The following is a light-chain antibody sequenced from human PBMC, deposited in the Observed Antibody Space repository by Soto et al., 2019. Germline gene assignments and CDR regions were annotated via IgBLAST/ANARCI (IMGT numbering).Light chain of an antibody. CDR2: GAS. Sequence: DILMTQSPSSLSASVGDRVTITCRASQTITTYLNLYQQKPGKAPQLLIYGASSLQSGVPSRFTGSGSGTDFTLTISSLQPEDFATYHCQQSHSTPWTFGQGTKVEIK. V-gene: IGKV1-39*01. CDR1: QTITTY. CDR3: QQSHSTPWT. J-gene: IGKJ1*01.